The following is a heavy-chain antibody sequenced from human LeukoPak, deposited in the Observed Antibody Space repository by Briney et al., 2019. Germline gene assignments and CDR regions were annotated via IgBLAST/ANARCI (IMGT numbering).Heavy chain of an antibody. CDR2: ISAYNGNT. Sequence: ASVKVSCKASGYTFTSYGISWVRQAPGQGLECIGWISAYNGNTNYAQKLQGRVTMTTDTSTSTAYMELRSLRSDDTAVYYCARAVIRGYSSDYWGQGTLVTVSS. CDR3: ARAVIRGYSSDY. CDR1: GYTFTSYG. V-gene: IGHV1-18*01. D-gene: IGHD5-18*01. J-gene: IGHJ4*02.